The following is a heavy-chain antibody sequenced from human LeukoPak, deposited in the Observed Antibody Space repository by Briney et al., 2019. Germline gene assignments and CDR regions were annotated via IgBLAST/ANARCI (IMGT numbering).Heavy chain of an antibody. D-gene: IGHD6-13*01. CDR1: GFTFSSYA. CDR3: AKDRGNSSSWYGREY. CDR2: ISGSGGST. J-gene: IGHJ4*02. Sequence: GGSLRLSCAASGFTFSSYAMSWVRQAPGKGVEWVSAISGSGGSTYYADSVKGRFTISRDNSKNTLYLQMNSLRAEDTAVYYCAKDRGNSSSWYGREYWGQGTLVTVSS. V-gene: IGHV3-23*01.